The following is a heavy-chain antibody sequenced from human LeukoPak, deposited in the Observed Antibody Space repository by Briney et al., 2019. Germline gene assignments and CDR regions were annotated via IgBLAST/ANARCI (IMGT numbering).Heavy chain of an antibody. CDR3: ARDYVAAAGYFDY. Sequence: GGSLRLSCTASGFTFSTYDMTWVRQAPGKGLEWVSSISSSSSYIYYADSVKGRFTISRDNAKNSLYLQMNSLRAEDTAVYYCARDYVAAAGYFDYWGQRTLVTVSS. CDR2: ISSSSSYI. V-gene: IGHV3-21*01. D-gene: IGHD6-13*01. J-gene: IGHJ4*02. CDR1: GFTFSTYD.